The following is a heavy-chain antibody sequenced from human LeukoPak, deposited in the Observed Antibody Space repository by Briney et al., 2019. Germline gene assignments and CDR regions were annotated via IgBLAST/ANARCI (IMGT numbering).Heavy chain of an antibody. V-gene: IGHV3-23*01. CDR1: GFTFRDYS. D-gene: IGHD3-22*01. CDR3: AKDSYDSSGYYDYRRLYFDY. Sequence: GGSLRLSCEASGFTFRDYSMTWVRQAPGKGLEWVSAISGSGGSTYYADSVKGRFTISRDNSKNTLYLQMNSLRAEDTAVYYCAKDSYDSSGYYDYRRLYFDYWGQGTLVTVSS. J-gene: IGHJ4*02. CDR2: ISGSGGST.